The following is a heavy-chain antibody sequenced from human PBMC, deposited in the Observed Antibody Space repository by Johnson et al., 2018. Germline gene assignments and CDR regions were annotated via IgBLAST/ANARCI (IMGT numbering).Heavy chain of an antibody. D-gene: IGHD2-15*01. CDR3: ARGGYCSGGSCYSFVAFDI. V-gene: IGHV3-23*01. CDR1: KFTFSNYA. CDR2: ISGGGGST. Sequence: VQLQESGGGLVQPGGSLRLSCAASKFTFSNYAMNWVRQAPGKGLEWVSAISGGGGSTYSADYVRGRFTISRDNSKNTLYLQMGSLRAEDMAVYYCARGGYCSGGSCYSFVAFDIWGQGTMVTVSS. J-gene: IGHJ3*02.